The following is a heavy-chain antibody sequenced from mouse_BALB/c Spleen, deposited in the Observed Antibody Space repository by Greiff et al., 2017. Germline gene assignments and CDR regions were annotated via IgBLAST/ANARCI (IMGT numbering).Heavy chain of an antibody. CDR1: GYSITSDYA. J-gene: IGHJ4*01. CDR2: ISYSGST. Sequence: EVHLVESGPGLVKPSQSLSLTCTVTGYSITSDYAWNWIRQFPGNKLEWMGYISYSGSTSYNPSLKSRISITRDTSKNQFFLQLNSVTTEDTATYYCAGTHYYAMDYWGQGTSVTVSS. CDR3: AGTHYYAMDY. D-gene: IGHD4-1*01. V-gene: IGHV3-2*02.